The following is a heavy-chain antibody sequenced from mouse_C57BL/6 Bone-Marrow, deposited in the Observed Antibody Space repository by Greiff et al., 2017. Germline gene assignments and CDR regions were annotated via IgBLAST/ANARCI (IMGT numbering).Heavy chain of an antibody. V-gene: IGHV14-3*01. D-gene: IGHD1-1*01. CDR2: IDPANGDT. Sequence: VQLQQSVAELVRPGASVKLSCTASGFNIKNTYMHWVKQRPEQSLEWIGRIDPANGDTKYAPTFQGKATIPADPSSNTAYLQLSSLTSEDTAIYYWARTYGNSSIYWYFDVWGTGTTVTVSS. J-gene: IGHJ1*03. CDR3: ARTYGNSSIYWYFDV. CDR1: GFNIKNTY.